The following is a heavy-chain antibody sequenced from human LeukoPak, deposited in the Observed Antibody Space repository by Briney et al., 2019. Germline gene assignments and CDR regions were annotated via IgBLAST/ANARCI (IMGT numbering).Heavy chain of an antibody. D-gene: IGHD6-13*01. CDR2: IIPILGIA. V-gene: IGHV1-69*04. J-gene: IGHJ5*02. Sequence: SVKVSCKASGGTFSSYAISWVRQAPGQGLEWMGRIIPILGIANYAQKLQGRVTMTTDTSTSTAYMELRSLRSDDTAVYYCARGIAATNWFDPWGQGTLVTVSS. CDR1: GGTFSSYA. CDR3: ARGIAATNWFDP.